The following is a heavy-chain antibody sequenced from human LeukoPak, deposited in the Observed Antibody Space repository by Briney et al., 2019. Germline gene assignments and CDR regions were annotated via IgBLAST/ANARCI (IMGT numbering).Heavy chain of an antibody. Sequence: IGYIYYSGSTNYNPSLKSRVTISVDTSKNQFSLKLSSVTAADTAVYYCARFGAAAGYFDYWGQGTLVTVSS. J-gene: IGHJ4*02. CDR3: ARFGAAAGYFDY. D-gene: IGHD6-13*01. CDR2: IYYSGST. V-gene: IGHV4-59*08.